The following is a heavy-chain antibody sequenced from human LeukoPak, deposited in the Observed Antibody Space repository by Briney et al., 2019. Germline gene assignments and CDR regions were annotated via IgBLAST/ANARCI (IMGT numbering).Heavy chain of an antibody. CDR1: GGTFSSYA. J-gene: IGHJ3*02. CDR2: IIPIFGTA. CDR3: AREVGASATDAFDI. D-gene: IGHD1-26*01. Sequence: SVKVSCKASGGTFSSYAISWVQQAPGQGLELMGGIIPIFGTANYAQKFQGRVTITTDESTSTAYMELSSLRSEGTAVYYCAREVGASATDAFDIWGQGTMVTVSS. V-gene: IGHV1-69*05.